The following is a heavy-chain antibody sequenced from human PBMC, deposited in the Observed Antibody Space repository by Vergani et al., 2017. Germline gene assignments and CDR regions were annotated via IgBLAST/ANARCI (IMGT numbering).Heavy chain of an antibody. Sequence: QVQLQESGPGLVKPSETLSLTCAVYGGSFSGYYWSWIRQPPGKGLEWIGEINHSGSTNYNPSLKSRVTISVDTSQNQFYLKLSSVTAADTAVYYCARGWASADFWSGYSENWFDPWGQGTLVTVSS. CDR3: ARGWASADFWSGYSENWFDP. CDR2: INHSGST. J-gene: IGHJ5*02. V-gene: IGHV4-34*10. CDR1: GGSFSGYY. D-gene: IGHD3-3*01.